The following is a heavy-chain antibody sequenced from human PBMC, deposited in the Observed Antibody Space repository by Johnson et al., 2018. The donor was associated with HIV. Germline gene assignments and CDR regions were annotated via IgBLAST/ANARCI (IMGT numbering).Heavy chain of an antibody. Sequence: VQLVESGGGVVQPGRSLRLSCAASGFTFSSYAMHWVRQAPGKGLEWVAFIRYDGSNKYYGDSVKGRFTISRDNSKNTLYVQMNSLRVEDTAVYYCAKMSRGRQDAFDIWGQGAMVSVSA. CDR2: IRYDGSNK. CDR3: AKMSRGRQDAFDI. V-gene: IGHV3-30*02. CDR1: GFTFSSYA. J-gene: IGHJ3*02. D-gene: IGHD3-16*01.